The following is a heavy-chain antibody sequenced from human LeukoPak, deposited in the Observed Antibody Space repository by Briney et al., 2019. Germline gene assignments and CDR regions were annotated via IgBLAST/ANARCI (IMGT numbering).Heavy chain of an antibody. CDR1: GASISCETW. Sequence: SETLSLTCAVAGASISCETWWNWVRQPPGKGLGWIGEIYHGGSANYNPSLKSRVTISVDKSKNQFFLELTSVTAADTAVYYCVKHGSGSYQGYWGQGTLVTVSS. D-gene: IGHD3-10*01. CDR3: VKHGSGSYQGY. CDR2: IYHGGSA. J-gene: IGHJ4*02. V-gene: IGHV4-4*02.